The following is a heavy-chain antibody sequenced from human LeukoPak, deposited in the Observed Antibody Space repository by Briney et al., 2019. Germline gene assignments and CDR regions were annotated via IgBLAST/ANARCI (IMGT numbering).Heavy chain of an antibody. CDR2: IYYSGSP. CDR1: GGSISSGGYY. CDR3: ARVLPDLRWDYGMDV. J-gene: IGHJ6*02. Sequence: SQTLSLTCTVSGGSISSGGYYWSWIRQHPGNGLEWIGYIYYSGSPYYNPSLKSRVTISTDTSKNQFSLKVSSVTAADTAVYYCARVLPDLRWDYGMDVWGQGTTVTASS. D-gene: IGHD4-23*01. V-gene: IGHV4-31*03.